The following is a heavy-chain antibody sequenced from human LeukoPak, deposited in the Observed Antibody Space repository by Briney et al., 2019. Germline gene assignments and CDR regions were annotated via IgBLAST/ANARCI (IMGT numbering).Heavy chain of an antibody. CDR1: RYIFTGYF. CDR2: INPKNGGT. Sequence: ASVKVSRKASRYIFTGYFIHWVRQVPGQGLEWMGWINPKNGGTNPAEKFQGRVTMTRDTSISTAYMELSRLRSDDTAVYYCARDQSYYYGSGSPYYFDYWGQGILVTVSS. CDR3: ARDQSYYYGSGSPYYFDY. J-gene: IGHJ4*02. D-gene: IGHD3-10*01. V-gene: IGHV1-2*02.